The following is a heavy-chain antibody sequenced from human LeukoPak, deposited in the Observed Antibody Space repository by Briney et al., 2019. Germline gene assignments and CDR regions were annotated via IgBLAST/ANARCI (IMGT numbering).Heavy chain of an antibody. D-gene: IGHD6-13*01. Sequence: GGSLRLSCADSGFTFSNYAMHWVRQTPGKGLEWVAVISYDGSNKYYADSVKGRYTISRDNSKNTLYLQMNSLRAEDTAVYYCARGGNWGQGTLVTVSS. CDR3: ARGGN. CDR2: ISYDGSNK. J-gene: IGHJ4*02. CDR1: GFTFSNYA. V-gene: IGHV3-30*14.